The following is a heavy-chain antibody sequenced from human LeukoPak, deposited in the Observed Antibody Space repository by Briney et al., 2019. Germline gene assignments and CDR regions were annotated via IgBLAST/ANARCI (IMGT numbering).Heavy chain of an antibody. V-gene: IGHV1-8*01. Sequence: RASVKVSRKASGYTFTSYDINWVRQATGQGLEWMGWMNPNSGNTGYAQKFQGRVTMTRNTSISTAYMELSSLRSEDTAVYYCAREDHYYDSSGYPPIDYWGQGTLVTVSS. CDR1: GYTFTSYD. CDR2: MNPNSGNT. D-gene: IGHD3-22*01. J-gene: IGHJ4*02. CDR3: AREDHYYDSSGYPPIDY.